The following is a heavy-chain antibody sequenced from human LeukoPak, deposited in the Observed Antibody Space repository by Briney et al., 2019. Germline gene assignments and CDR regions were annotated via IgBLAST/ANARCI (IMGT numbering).Heavy chain of an antibody. CDR3: ARGGRDGYSTFDY. D-gene: IGHD5-24*01. Sequence: SETLSLTCAVSGGSISSGGYSWSWIRQPPGKGLEWIGYIYHSGSTYYNPSLKSRVTISVGRSKNQFSLKLSSVTAADTAVYYCARGGRDGYSTFDYWAREPWSPSPQ. J-gene: IGHJ4*02. CDR2: IYHSGST. V-gene: IGHV4-30-2*01. CDR1: GGSISSGGYS.